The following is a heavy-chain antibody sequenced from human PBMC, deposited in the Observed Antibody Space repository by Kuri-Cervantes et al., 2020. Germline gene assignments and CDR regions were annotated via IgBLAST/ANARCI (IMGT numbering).Heavy chain of an antibody. CDR3: AINFDYYDSSGYYYTFDY. CDR2: ISDYNGNT. J-gene: IGHJ4*02. CDR1: GYTFTSYG. V-gene: IGHV1-18*01. Sequence: ASVKVSCKASGYTFTSYGISWVRQAPGQGLEWMGWISDYNGNTNVAQKLQGRVTMTTDTSTTTAYMELRSLRSDDTAVYYCAINFDYYDSSGYYYTFDYWGQGTLVTVSS. D-gene: IGHD3-22*01.